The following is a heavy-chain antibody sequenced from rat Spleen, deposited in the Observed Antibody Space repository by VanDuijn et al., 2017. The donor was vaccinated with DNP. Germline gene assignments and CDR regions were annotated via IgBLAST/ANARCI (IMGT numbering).Heavy chain of an antibody. CDR2: ISYDGSRT. J-gene: IGHJ2*01. V-gene: IGHV5-7*01. Sequence: EVQLVETGGGLVQPGRSLKLSCAGSGFTFSDYNMAWVRQAPKKGLEWVATISYDGSRTDYRDSVKGRFTISRDNAQSTLYLQMDSLRSEDTATYYCAKPDYWGQGVMVTVSS. CDR3: AKPDY. CDR1: GFTFSDYN.